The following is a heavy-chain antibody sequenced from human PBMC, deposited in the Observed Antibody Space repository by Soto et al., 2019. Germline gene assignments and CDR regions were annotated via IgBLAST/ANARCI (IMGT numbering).Heavy chain of an antibody. CDR2: IYHSGST. CDR1: GGSISSGDYS. J-gene: IGHJ4*02. V-gene: IGHV4-30-2*01. D-gene: IGHD3-3*02. CDR3: ARGLLAPGGGGGFDY. Sequence: QLQLQGSGSGLVKPSQTLSLTCAVSGGSISSGDYSWSWIRQPPGKGLEWIGYIYHSGSTYYNPSPKSRATISVDGSKNQFPLKLGSGPAAAPPVFYCARGLLAPGGGGGFDYWGQGTLVTVSS.